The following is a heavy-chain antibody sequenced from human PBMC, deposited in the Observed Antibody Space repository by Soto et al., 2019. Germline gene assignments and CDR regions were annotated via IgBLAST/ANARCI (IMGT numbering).Heavy chain of an antibody. CDR1: GFTFSSYA. CDR2: ISGSGDST. J-gene: IGHJ2*01. CDR3: ARRERGCYFDL. V-gene: IGHV3-23*01. Sequence: EVQLLESGGGLVQPGGSLRLSCVASGFTFSSYAMNWVRQAPGKGLEWVSVISGSGDSTYYADSVKGRFTISRDNSKNTLYLQMNSLRAEDTAVYYCARRERGCYFDLWGRGTLVTVSS.